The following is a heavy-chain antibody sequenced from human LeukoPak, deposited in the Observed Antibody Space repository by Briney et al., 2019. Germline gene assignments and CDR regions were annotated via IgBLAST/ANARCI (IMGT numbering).Heavy chain of an antibody. CDR1: GGSFSGYY. D-gene: IGHD1-20*01. J-gene: IGHJ4*02. CDR2: INHSGST. V-gene: IGHV4-34*01. Sequence: SETLSLTCAVYGGSFSGYYWSWIRQPPGKGLEWIGEINHSGSTNYNPSLKSRVTISVGTSKNQFSLKLSSVTAADTAVYYCVTNWNDSYALYWGKGTLVTVSS. CDR3: VTNWNDSYALY.